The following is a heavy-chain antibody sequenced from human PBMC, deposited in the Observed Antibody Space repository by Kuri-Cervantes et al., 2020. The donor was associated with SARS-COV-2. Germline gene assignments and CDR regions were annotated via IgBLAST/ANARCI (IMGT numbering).Heavy chain of an antibody. CDR2: TSYDGSNA. CDR3: AKDIGTRSTNFVTYDY. Sequence: GGSLRLSCAASGFIFSNYCMHWVRQSPGKGLEWVAFTSYDGSNAYYADSVRGRFTVSRDNSKNTLSLQMNGLRAEDTAVYYCAKDIGTRSTNFVTYDYWGQGDLVTVSS. D-gene: IGHD2/OR15-2a*01. J-gene: IGHJ4*02. V-gene: IGHV3-30*18. CDR1: GFIFSNYC.